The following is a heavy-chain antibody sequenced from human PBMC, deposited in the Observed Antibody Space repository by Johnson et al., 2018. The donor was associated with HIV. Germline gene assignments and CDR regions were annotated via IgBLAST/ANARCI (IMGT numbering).Heavy chain of an antibody. CDR1: GFTFDDYG. Sequence: VQLVESGGGVVQPGRSLRLSCAASGFTFDDYGMSWVRQAPGKGLEWVSGINWNGGSTGYADSVKGRFTISRDNAKNSLYLQMNSLRAEDTAFYYCARSRGGSSEDAFDIWGQGTMVTVSS. V-gene: IGHV3-20*04. CDR3: ARSRGGSSEDAFDI. D-gene: IGHD1-26*01. CDR2: INWNGGST. J-gene: IGHJ3*02.